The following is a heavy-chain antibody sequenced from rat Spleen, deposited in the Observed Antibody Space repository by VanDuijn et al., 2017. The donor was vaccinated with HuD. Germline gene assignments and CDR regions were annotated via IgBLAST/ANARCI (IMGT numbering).Heavy chain of an antibody. CDR3: STAGSFTDYYFAGGFDY. J-gene: IGHJ2*01. V-gene: IGHV5-27*01. CDR1: GFTFSNYG. CDR2: ISTGGGNT. Sequence: EVQLVESGGGLVQPGRSLKLSCAASGFTFSNYGMAWVRQAPTKGLEWVAYISTGGGNTYYRDSVKGRFTVSRDNAKSTLYLQMDSLRSEDTATYYCSTAGSFTDYYFAGGFDYWGQGVMVTVSS. D-gene: IGHD1-6*01.